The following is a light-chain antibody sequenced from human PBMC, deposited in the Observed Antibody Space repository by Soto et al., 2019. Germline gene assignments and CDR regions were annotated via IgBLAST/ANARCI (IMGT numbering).Light chain of an antibody. Sequence: DIQMTQSASSLPASVGDTVTISCQASQDISKYLNWFQQKPGKAPKLLIYDVFNVETGVPSRFSGRGYGTDFTLIISNLQPEGFATYYCQQYDQLPITFGGGTKVDI. CDR1: QDISKY. J-gene: IGKJ4*01. CDR3: QQYDQLPIT. V-gene: IGKV1-33*01. CDR2: DVF.